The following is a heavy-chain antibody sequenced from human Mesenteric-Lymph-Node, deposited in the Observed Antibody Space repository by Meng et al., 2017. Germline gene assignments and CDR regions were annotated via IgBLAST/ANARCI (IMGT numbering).Heavy chain of an antibody. D-gene: IGHD1-26*01. V-gene: IGHV3-11*04. Sequence: QVQWLESGRGLVNLWGTLTLSCSAFRFTFSDYYVSWLRQAPGKGLEWVSYISSSGSTIYYADSVKGRFTISRDNAKNSLYLQMNSLRAEDTAVYYCASGGVGPFDPWGQGTLVTVSS. CDR3: ASGGVGPFDP. CDR1: RFTFSDYY. J-gene: IGHJ5*02. CDR2: ISSSGSTI.